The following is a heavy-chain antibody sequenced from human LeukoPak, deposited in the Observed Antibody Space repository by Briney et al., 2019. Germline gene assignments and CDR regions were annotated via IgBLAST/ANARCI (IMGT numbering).Heavy chain of an antibody. CDR1: GFTFSSYG. V-gene: IGHV3-30*02. CDR2: IRYDGSNK. D-gene: IGHD3-3*01. J-gene: IGHJ4*02. Sequence: PGGSLRLSCAASGFTFSSYGMHWVRQAPGKGLEWVAFIRYDGSNKYYADSVKGRFTISRDNSKNTLYLQMNSLRAEDTAVYYCARGVNYDFWSGYSSYYFDYWGQGTLVTVSS. CDR3: ARGVNYDFWSGYSSYYFDY.